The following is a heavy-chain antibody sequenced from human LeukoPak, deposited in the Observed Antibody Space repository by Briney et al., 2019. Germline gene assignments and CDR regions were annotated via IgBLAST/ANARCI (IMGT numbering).Heavy chain of an antibody. J-gene: IGHJ4*02. Sequence: PGGSLRLSCAASGFIFSSYWMSWVRQAPGKGLEWVANIKQDGSEKYYVDSVKGRFTISRDNAKNSLYLQMNSLRAEDTAVYYCARDGGRRDDYWGQGTLVTVSS. D-gene: IGHD5-24*01. V-gene: IGHV3-7*01. CDR3: ARDGGRRDDY. CDR1: GFIFSSYW. CDR2: IKQDGSEK.